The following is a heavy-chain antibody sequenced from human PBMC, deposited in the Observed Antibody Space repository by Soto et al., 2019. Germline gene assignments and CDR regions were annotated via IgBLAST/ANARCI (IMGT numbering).Heavy chain of an antibody. CDR2: ISSSSTLI. V-gene: IGHV3-21*04. D-gene: IGHD1-1*01. CDR1: GFTFSSYS. J-gene: IGHJ4*02. CDR3: GRAINDNAWYSDY. Sequence: PGGSLRLSCAASGFTFSSYSINWVRQAPGKGLEWVSSISSSSTLIYYAASVKGRFTISRDDSKNSLYLQMNSLKTEDTAVYYCGRAINDNAWYSDYWGQGSLVTVSS.